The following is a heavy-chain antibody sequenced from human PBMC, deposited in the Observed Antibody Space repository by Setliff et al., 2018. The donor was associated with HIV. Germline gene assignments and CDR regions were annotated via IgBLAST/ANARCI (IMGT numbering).Heavy chain of an antibody. CDR3: ARVTVELYHDYARGFDP. J-gene: IGHJ5*02. Sequence: RASVKVSCKASGYTFTTYHIHWVRQAPGQGLEWMGWINPKSGGTHYGQKFQGRVTMTRDMSISTAYMELNRLRSDDTAVYFCARVTVELYHDYARGFDPWGQGTLFTVSS. CDR2: INPKSGGT. D-gene: IGHD3-22*01. CDR1: GYTFTTYH. V-gene: IGHV1-2*02.